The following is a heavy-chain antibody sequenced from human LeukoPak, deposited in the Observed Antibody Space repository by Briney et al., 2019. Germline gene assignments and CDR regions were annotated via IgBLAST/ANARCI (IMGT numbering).Heavy chain of an antibody. CDR1: GYTLTELS. V-gene: IGHV1-24*01. CDR3: ATQWLVRGLGCYFDY. J-gene: IGHJ4*02. D-gene: IGHD6-19*01. Sequence: GASVKVSCKVPGYTLTELSMHWVRQAPGKGLEWMGGFDPEDGERIYAQKLQGRVTMTEDTSTDTAYMELSSLRSEDTAVYYCATQWLVRGLGCYFDYWGQGTLVTVSS. CDR2: FDPEDGER.